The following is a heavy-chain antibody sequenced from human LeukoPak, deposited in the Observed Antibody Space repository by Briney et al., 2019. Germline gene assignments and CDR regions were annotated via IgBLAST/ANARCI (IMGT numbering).Heavy chain of an antibody. J-gene: IGHJ4*02. Sequence: GASVKVSCKASGGTFSSYAISWVRQAPGQGLEWMGRIIPIFGTANYAQKYQGRVTITTDESTSTAYMELSSLRSEDTAVYYCARGPLYDILTGYSSHFDYWGQGTLVTVSS. V-gene: IGHV1-69*05. CDR1: GGTFSSYA. CDR2: IIPIFGTA. CDR3: ARGPLYDILTGYSSHFDY. D-gene: IGHD3-9*01.